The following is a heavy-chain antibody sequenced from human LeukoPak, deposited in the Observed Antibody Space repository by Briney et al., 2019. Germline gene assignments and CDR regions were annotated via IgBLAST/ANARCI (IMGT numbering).Heavy chain of an antibody. V-gene: IGHV3-7*01. CDR3: AREVGYCIGGSCYPVGMDV. J-gene: IGHJ6*02. Sequence: SGGSLRLSCAASGFTFSSYWMSWVRQAPGKGLEWVANIKQDGSEKYYVDSVKGRFTSSRDNAKNSLYLQMNSLRAEDTAVYYCAREVGYCIGGSCYPVGMDVWGQGTTVTVSS. CDR1: GFTFSSYW. CDR2: IKQDGSEK. D-gene: IGHD2-15*01.